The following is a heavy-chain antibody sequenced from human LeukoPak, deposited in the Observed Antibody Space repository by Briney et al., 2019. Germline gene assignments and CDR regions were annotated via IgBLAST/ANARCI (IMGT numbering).Heavy chain of an antibody. CDR3: ASSYYDSSGDY. J-gene: IGHJ4*02. CDR2: ISWNSGSI. CDR1: GFTFDDYG. Sequence: GGSLRLSCAASGFTFDDYGMHWVRQAPGKGLEWVSGISWNSGSIGYADSVKGRFTISRDNSKNTLYLQMNSLRAEDTAVYYCASSYYDSSGDYWGQGTLVTVSS. D-gene: IGHD3-22*01. V-gene: IGHV3-9*01.